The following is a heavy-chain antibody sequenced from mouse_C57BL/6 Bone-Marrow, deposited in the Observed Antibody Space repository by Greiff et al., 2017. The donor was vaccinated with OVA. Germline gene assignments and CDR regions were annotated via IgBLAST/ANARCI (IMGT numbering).Heavy chain of an antibody. J-gene: IGHJ2*01. V-gene: IGHV2-2*01. CDR3: ARKASYFYFDY. CDR2: IWSGGST. D-gene: IGHD1-1*01. CDR1: GFSLTSYG. Sequence: QVQLQQSGPGLVQPSQSLSITCTVSGFSLTSYGVHWVRQSPGKGLEWLGVIWSGGSTDYNAAFISRLSISKDNSKSQVFFKMNSLQADDTAIYYCARKASYFYFDYWGQGTTLTVSS.